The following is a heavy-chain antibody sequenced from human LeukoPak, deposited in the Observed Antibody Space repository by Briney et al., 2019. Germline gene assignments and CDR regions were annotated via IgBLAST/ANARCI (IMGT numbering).Heavy chain of an antibody. D-gene: IGHD3-10*01. V-gene: IGHV1-2*02. Sequence: GASVKVSCKASGYTFTDYYIHWVRQAPGQGLEWMGWFSPNIGDTNYAQKFQGRVTMTRDTSISTAYMDLSSLTYDDTAVYYCARHVGFITMVRGVINNNWFDPWGQGTLVTVSS. CDR1: GYTFTDYY. CDR3: ARHVGFITMVRGVINNNWFDP. J-gene: IGHJ5*02. CDR2: FSPNIGDT.